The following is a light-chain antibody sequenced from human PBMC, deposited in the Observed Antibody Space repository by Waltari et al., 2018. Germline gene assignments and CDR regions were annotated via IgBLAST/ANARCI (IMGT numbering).Light chain of an antibody. Sequence: QSALTQPASVSGSPGQSITISCPGPSSDVGGYNYVSRYQQHPGKAPKLMIYDVSKRPSGVSNRFSGSKSGNTASLTISGLQAEDEADYYCSSYTSSSTYVFGTGTKVTVL. V-gene: IGLV2-14*01. CDR1: SSDVGGYNY. CDR3: SSYTSSSTYV. J-gene: IGLJ1*01. CDR2: DVS.